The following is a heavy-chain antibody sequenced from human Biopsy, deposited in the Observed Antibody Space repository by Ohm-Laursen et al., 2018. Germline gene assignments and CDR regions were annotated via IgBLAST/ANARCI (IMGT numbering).Heavy chain of an antibody. Sequence: SQTLSLTCTVSGGSFTGHYWTWIRQPPGQGLEWIGHISHTGYTSYKSSLKSRVTISLDTSRKHLSLRLSSLTAADTAVYYCARGSNDFGGLYFPRWGQGTLLTVSS. D-gene: IGHD4-23*01. V-gene: IGHV4-59*11. J-gene: IGHJ4*02. CDR1: GGSFTGHY. CDR3: ARGSNDFGGLYFPR. CDR2: ISHTGYT.